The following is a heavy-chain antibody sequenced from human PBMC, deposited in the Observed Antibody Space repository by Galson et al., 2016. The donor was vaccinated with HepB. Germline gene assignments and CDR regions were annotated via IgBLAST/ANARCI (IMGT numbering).Heavy chain of an antibody. CDR3: ARDLSSSSTRGWFDP. V-gene: IGHV3-7*03. Sequence: SLRLSCAGSGFTLNNYWMTWVRQAPGKGLEWVANIKQDGSEKYYVDSVKGRFTISRDNAKNSLYLQMNSLRAEDTAVYYCARDLSSSSTRGWFDPWGQGTLVTVSS. J-gene: IGHJ5*02. CDR2: IKQDGSEK. D-gene: IGHD6-6*01. CDR1: GFTLNNYW.